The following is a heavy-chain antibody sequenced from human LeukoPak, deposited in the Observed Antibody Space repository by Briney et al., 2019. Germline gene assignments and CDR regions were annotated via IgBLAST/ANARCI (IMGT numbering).Heavy chain of an antibody. CDR3: ARGDLGYCSGGSCYGDWFDP. J-gene: IGHJ5*02. D-gene: IGHD2-15*01. CDR1: GGSISSYY. CDR2: LYYSGST. V-gene: IGHV4-59*12. Sequence: PSETLSLTCSVSGGSISSYYWSWIRQPPGKGLEWIGYLYYSGSTNSNPSLKSRVTMSVDTSKNQFSLKLSSVTAADTAVYYCARGDLGYCSGGSCYGDWFDPWGQGTLVTVSS.